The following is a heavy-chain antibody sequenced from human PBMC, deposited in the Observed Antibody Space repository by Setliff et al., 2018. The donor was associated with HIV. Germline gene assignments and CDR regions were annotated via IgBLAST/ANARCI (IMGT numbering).Heavy chain of an antibody. V-gene: IGHV4-4*07. J-gene: IGHJ4*02. Sequence: SETLSLTCSVSGDSINNYYWYWIRQPAGKGLEWIGRIYTTGSTSCNPSLESRVTMSVDTSKNHFSLSLSSVTAADTAVYYCARGRGDGFSYGYGLDYWGLGTLVTVSS. CDR3: ARGRGDGFSYGYGLDY. D-gene: IGHD5-18*01. CDR2: IYTTGST. CDR1: GDSINNYY.